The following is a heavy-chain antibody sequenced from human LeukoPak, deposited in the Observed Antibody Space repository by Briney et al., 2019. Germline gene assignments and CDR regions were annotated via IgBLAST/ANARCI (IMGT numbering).Heavy chain of an antibody. CDR3: ARDGGGYYYGSGSYYSEYHY. D-gene: IGHD3-10*01. J-gene: IGHJ4*02. Sequence: VASVKVSCKASGYTFTSYGISWVRQAPGQGLEWMGWISAYNGNTNYAQKLQGRVTITADESTSTAYMELSSLRSEDTAVYYCARDGGGYYYGSGSYYSEYHYWGQGTLVTVSS. CDR2: ISAYNGNT. CDR1: GYTFTSYG. V-gene: IGHV1-18*01.